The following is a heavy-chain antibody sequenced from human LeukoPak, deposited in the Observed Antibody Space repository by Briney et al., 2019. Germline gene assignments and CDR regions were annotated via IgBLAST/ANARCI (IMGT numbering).Heavy chain of an antibody. J-gene: IGHJ4*02. Sequence: ASVKVSCKASGYTFTSYYMHWVRQAPGQGLEWMGIINPSGGSTSYAQKFQGRVTMTRDTSTSTVYMELSSLRSEDTAVYYCARAPITIFGVVMKGSDYWGQGTLVTVSS. V-gene: IGHV1-46*01. CDR2: INPSGGST. D-gene: IGHD3-3*01. CDR3: ARAPITIFGVVMKGSDY. CDR1: GYTFTSYY.